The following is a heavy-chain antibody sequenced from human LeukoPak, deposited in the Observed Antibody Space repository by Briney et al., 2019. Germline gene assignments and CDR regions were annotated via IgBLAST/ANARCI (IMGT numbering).Heavy chain of an antibody. D-gene: IGHD6-13*01. CDR2: IKQDGSEK. CDR1: GFTFSSYW. Sequence: GGSLRLSCAASGFTFSSYWMSWVRQAPGKGLEWVANIKQDGSEKYYVDSVKGRFTISRDNAKNSLYLQMNSLRAEDTAVYYCARVGRNKVAAGFGAFDIWGQGTTVTVSS. CDR3: ARVGRNKVAAGFGAFDI. V-gene: IGHV3-7*03. J-gene: IGHJ3*02.